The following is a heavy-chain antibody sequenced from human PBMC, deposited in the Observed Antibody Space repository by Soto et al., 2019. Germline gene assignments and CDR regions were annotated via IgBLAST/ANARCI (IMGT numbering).Heavy chain of an antibody. V-gene: IGHV3-33*01. CDR1: GFIYNDYG. CDR3: ARVPMTRVTRWTWFDP. D-gene: IGHD4-17*01. Sequence: QVQLMESGGGVVQPGGSLRLSCTASGFIYNDYGMNWVRQSPGKGLEWVAVIWHDGSDEHYADSVKGRFTISRDNSKIMLYLQMNSLRAEDTAVYYCARVPMTRVTRWTWFDPWGQGTLVTVSS. J-gene: IGHJ5*02. CDR2: IWHDGSDE.